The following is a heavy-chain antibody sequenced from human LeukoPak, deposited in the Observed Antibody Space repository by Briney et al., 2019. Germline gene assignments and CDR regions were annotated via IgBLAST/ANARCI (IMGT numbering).Heavy chain of an antibody. J-gene: IGHJ5*02. V-gene: IGHV3-23*01. CDR2: ISDSGGST. D-gene: IGHD6-19*01. Sequence: GGSLRLSCAASGFTFSSYAMSWVRQAPGKGLEWVAAISDSGGSTYYADSVKGRFTIARDNSKNTLYLQMNSLRAEDTAVYYCAKAARRYSSWFDPWGQGTLFTVSS. CDR3: AKAARRYSSWFDP. CDR1: GFTFSSYA.